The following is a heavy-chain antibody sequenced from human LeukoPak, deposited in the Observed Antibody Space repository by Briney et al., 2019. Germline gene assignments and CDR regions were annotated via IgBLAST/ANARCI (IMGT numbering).Heavy chain of an antibody. CDR1: GYTFTGYY. Sequence: ASVEVSCKASGYTFTGYYMHWVRQAPGQGLEWMGWINPNSGGTNYAQKFQGRVTMTRDTSISTAYMELSRLRSDDTAVYYCARDPGVAVAVTGEYYFDYWGQGTLVTVSS. CDR2: INPNSGGT. CDR3: ARDPGVAVAVTGEYYFDY. J-gene: IGHJ4*02. D-gene: IGHD6-19*01. V-gene: IGHV1-2*02.